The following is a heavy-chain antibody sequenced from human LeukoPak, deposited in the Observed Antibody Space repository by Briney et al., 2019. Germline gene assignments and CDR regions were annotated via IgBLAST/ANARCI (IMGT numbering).Heavy chain of an antibody. CDR2: IKKDGSDK. CDR3: ARDYYGSGSSYY. V-gene: IGHV3-7*01. J-gene: IGHJ4*02. CDR1: GFAFNIYW. D-gene: IGHD3-10*01. Sequence: GGSLRLSCAASGFAFNIYWMTWVRQAPGKGLEWVANIKKDGSDKHYVDSVRGRFTVSRDNAKSSLYLQMNRLRAEDTAVYYCARDYYGSGSSYYWGQGTLVTVSS.